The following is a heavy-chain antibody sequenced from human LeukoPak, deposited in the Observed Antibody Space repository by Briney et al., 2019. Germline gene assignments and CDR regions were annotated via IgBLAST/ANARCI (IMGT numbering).Heavy chain of an antibody. CDR2: ISAYNGNT. J-gene: IGHJ5*01. V-gene: IGHV1-18*01. Sequence: ASVKVSCKASGYTFTSYGISWVRQAPGQGLEWMGWISAYNGNTNYAQELQGRVTMTTDTSTSTAYMDLRSLRSDDTAVYYCAWQRGYGYSWIESWGQGTLVTVSS. D-gene: IGHD5-18*01. CDR3: AWQRGYGYSWIES. CDR1: GYTFTSYG.